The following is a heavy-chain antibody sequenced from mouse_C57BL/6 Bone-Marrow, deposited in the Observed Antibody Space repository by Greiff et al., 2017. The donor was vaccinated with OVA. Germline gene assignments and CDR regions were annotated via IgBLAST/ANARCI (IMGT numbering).Heavy chain of an antibody. Sequence: QVQLQQPGAELVKPGASVKLSCKASGYTFTSYWMHWVKQRPGQGLAWIGMIHPNSGSTNYNEKFKSKATLTVDKSSSTAYMQLSSLTSEDSAVEYCARGKGYYYAMDYWGQGTAVTVSS. CDR2: IHPNSGST. J-gene: IGHJ4*01. CDR3: ARGKGYYYAMDY. CDR1: GYTFTSYW. V-gene: IGHV1-64*01. D-gene: IGHD2-1*01.